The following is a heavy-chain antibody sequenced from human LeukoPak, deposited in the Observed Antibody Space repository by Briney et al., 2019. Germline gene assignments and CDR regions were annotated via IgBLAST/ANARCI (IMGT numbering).Heavy chain of an antibody. V-gene: IGHV1-24*01. CDR3: ARAHYKQFYGSDH. CDR1: GYTLTELS. CDR2: FDTEDGET. D-gene: IGHD3-10*01. J-gene: IGHJ4*02. Sequence: ASVKVSCKVSGYTLTELSMHWERQAPGKGLGRMGGFDTEDGETIYVQKFQGRVTMTEDTSTGTAYMELSSLSSEDTAVYVCARAHYKQFYGSDHSGQGALVTVSS.